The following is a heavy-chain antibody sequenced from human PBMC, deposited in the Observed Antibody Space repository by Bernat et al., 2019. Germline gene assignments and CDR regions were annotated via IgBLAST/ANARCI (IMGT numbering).Heavy chain of an antibody. J-gene: IGHJ4*02. Sequence: EVHVVESGGGLVQPGGSLRLSCSASRFSFSGFSMHSVRQAPGKGLEYVSAIGPDGVGTWYADSVKGRFTISRDNSKNTLYLQMTSLRPEDTALYYCVNDLHAVVFNWGQGAQVTISS. CDR1: RFSFSGFS. CDR2: IGPDGVGT. V-gene: IGHV3-64D*08. CDR3: VNDLHAVVFN. D-gene: IGHD2-21*01.